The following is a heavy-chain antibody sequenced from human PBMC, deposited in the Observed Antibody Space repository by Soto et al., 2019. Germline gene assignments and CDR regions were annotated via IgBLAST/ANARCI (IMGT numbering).Heavy chain of an antibody. D-gene: IGHD1-26*01. J-gene: IGHJ4*02. V-gene: IGHV3-23*01. CDR3: ARGSYSDY. CDR1: GFPCSSYA. Sequence: GALRLSCAASGFPCSSYAMSWVRQAPGKGLAWVSAISGSGCSIYYADAVKGRFTISRDNSKNTLYLQMNSLRAEDTAVYYCARGSYSDYWGQGTLVTVSS. CDR2: ISGSGCSI.